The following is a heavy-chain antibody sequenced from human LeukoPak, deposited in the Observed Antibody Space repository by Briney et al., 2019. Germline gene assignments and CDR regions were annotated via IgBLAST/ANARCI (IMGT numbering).Heavy chain of an antibody. V-gene: IGHV5-51*01. D-gene: IGHD1-26*01. CDR3: ARSVIRREPNWFDP. J-gene: IGHJ5*02. Sequence: KVSCKASGGTFSSYAISWVRQAPGQGLEWMGIIYPGDSDTRYSPSFQGQVTISADKSISTAYLQWSSLKASDTAMYYCARSVIRREPNWFDPWGQGTLVTVSS. CDR2: IYPGDSDT. CDR1: GGTFSSYA.